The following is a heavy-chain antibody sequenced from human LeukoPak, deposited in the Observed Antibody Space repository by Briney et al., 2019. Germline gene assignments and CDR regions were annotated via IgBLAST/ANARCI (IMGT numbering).Heavy chain of an antibody. CDR1: GGTFSSYA. Sequence: SVKVSCKASGGTFSSYAISWVRQAPGQGLEWMGRIIPIFGTANYAQKFQGRVTITTDESTGTAYMELSSLRSEDTAVYYCARERSVGPATAIPTFDYWGQGTPVTVSS. CDR3: ARERSVGPATAIPTFDY. J-gene: IGHJ4*02. V-gene: IGHV1-69*05. D-gene: IGHD2-2*02. CDR2: IIPIFGTA.